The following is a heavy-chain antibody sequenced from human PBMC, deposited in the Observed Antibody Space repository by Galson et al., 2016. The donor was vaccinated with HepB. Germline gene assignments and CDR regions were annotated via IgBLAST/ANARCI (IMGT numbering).Heavy chain of an antibody. D-gene: IGHD3/OR15-3a*01. CDR1: GFTFSTYS. CDR2: INDISSHT. CDR3: ARDSGTGDFDY. V-gene: IGHV3-48*01. Sequence: SLRLSCAASGFTFSTYSMNWVRQAPGKGLEWVSYINDISSHTYYADSVKGRFTISRDNAKKSLYFQMNSLRAEDTAVYYCARDSGTGDFDYWGQGTLVTVSS. J-gene: IGHJ4*02.